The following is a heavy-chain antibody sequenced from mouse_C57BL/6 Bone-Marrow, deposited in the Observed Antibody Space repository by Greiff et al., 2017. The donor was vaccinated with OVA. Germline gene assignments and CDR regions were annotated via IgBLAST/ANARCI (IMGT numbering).Heavy chain of an antibody. J-gene: IGHJ3*01. V-gene: IGHV1-55*01. Sequence: VQLQQPGAELVKPGASVKMSCKASGYTFTSYWITWVKQRPGQGLEWIGDIYPGSGSTNYNEKFKSKATLTVDTSSSTAYMQLSSLTSEDSAVYYCAIERYDYSVKAYWGQGTLVTVSA. CDR2: IYPGSGST. CDR1: GYTFTSYW. CDR3: AIERYDYSVKAY. D-gene: IGHD2-4*01.